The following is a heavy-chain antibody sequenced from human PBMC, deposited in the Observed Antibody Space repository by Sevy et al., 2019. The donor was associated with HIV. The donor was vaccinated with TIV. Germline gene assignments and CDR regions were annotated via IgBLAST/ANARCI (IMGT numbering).Heavy chain of an antibody. CDR1: GFTFSSYA. V-gene: IGHV3-30-3*01. CDR3: ARGSIAARPVYFDY. J-gene: IGHJ4*02. Sequence: GGSQRLSCAASGFTFSSYAMHWVRQAPGKGLEWVAVISYDGSNKYYADSVKGRFTISRDNSKNTLYLQMNSLRAEDTAVYYCARGSIAARPVYFDYWGQGTLVTVSS. D-gene: IGHD6-6*01. CDR2: ISYDGSNK.